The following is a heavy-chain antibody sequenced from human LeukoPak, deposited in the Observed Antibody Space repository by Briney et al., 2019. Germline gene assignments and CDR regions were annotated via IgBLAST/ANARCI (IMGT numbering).Heavy chain of an antibody. V-gene: IGHV2-5*01. J-gene: IGHJ4*02. CDR3: AHTPLGYRSGGSCLGPFDN. CDR1: GFSLSTSGVG. D-gene: IGHD2-15*01. Sequence: SGPTLVKPTQTLTLTCTFSGFSLSTSGVGVGWIRQPPGKALEWLALIYWNDDERYSPSLKSRLTITKDTSKNQVVLAMTSMDPVDTATYYCAHTPLGYRSGGSCLGPFDNWGQGTLVTVSS. CDR2: IYWNDDE.